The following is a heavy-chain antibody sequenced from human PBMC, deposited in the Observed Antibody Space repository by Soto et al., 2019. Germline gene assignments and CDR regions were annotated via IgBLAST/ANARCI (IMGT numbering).Heavy chain of an antibody. Sequence: EVQLVESGGGLVQPGGSLRLSCAASGFSFNDYWMAWVRQAPGKGLEWVANIKQHGSEKYYVDSVKGRFTISRDNAKNSLYLQMNSLRIEDTAGYYCARDSTYCGGDCYTGWANDYWGQGTLVTVSS. D-gene: IGHD2-21*02. CDR3: ARDSTYCGGDCYTGWANDY. V-gene: IGHV3-7*03. CDR1: GFSFNDYW. J-gene: IGHJ4*02. CDR2: IKQHGSEK.